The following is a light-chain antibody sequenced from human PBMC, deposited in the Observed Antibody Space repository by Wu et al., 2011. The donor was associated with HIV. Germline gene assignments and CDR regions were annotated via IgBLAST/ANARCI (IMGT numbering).Light chain of an antibody. V-gene: IGKV3-11*01. CDR3: TKSITLAPWT. CDR1: QSVGTY. J-gene: IGKJ1*01. Sequence: EIVVTQSPATLSLSPGETATLSCRVSQSVGTYFAWYQQKPGQAPSLLIYDASTRATGIPARFSGSGSGTDYTLTISSLEPEDVATYYCTKSITLAPWTFGQGTKVEMK. CDR2: DAS.